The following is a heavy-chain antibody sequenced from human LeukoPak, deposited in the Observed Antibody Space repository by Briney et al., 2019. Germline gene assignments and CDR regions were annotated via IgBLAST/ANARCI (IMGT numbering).Heavy chain of an antibody. D-gene: IGHD6-19*01. V-gene: IGHV6-1*01. Sequence: SQTLSLTCAISGDSFSSNSAAWHWLRQSPSRGLEWLGRTYYRSKWYNDYAVSVKSRITINPDTSKNQFSLQLNSVTPEDTAVYYCARTSGWAANYYYYYMDVWDKGTTVTISS. CDR2: TYYRSKWYN. CDR3: ARTSGWAANYYYYYMDV. J-gene: IGHJ6*03. CDR1: GDSFSSNSAA.